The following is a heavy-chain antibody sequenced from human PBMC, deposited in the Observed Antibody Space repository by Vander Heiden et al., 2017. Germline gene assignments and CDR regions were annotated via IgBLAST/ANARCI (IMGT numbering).Heavy chain of an antibody. Sequence: QVQLVESGGGVVQPGRSLGLSCAASGFTFSSYGMHWVRQAPGKGLEWVAVIWYDGSNKYYADSVKGRFTISRDNSKNTLYLQMNSLRAEDTAVYYCARDNRDSSGYYYYYFDYWGQGTLVTVSS. V-gene: IGHV3-33*01. CDR2: IWYDGSNK. CDR1: GFTFSSYG. D-gene: IGHD3-22*01. CDR3: ARDNRDSSGYYYYYFDY. J-gene: IGHJ4*02.